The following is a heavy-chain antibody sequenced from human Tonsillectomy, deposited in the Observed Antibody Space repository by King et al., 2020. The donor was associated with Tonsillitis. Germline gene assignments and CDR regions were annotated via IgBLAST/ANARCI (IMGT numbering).Heavy chain of an antibody. V-gene: IGHV4-39*01. CDR2: IYYSGIT. CDR3: AGLGYYYGSGSYYPREEYYFDY. J-gene: IGHJ4*02. D-gene: IGHD3-10*01. Sequence: LQLQESGPGLVKPSETLSLTCTVSGGSISSSSYYWGWIRQPPGKGLEGIGGIYYSGITYYNPSLKSRVTISVDTSKNQFSLKLSSVTAADTAVYYWAGLGYYYGSGSYYPREEYYFDYWGQGTLVTVSS. CDR1: GGSISSSSYY.